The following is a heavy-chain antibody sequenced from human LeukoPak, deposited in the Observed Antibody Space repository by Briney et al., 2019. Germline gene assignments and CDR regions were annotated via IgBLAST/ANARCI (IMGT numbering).Heavy chain of an antibody. J-gene: IGHJ6*03. CDR2: MNPNSGNT. CDR1: GYTFTSYD. CDR3: ARVSRPRLPEPNYYYMDV. D-gene: IGHD1-14*01. Sequence: ASVKVSCKASGYTFTSYDINWVRQATGQGLEWMGWMNPNSGNTGYAQKFQGRVTITRNTSISTAYMELSSLRSEDTAVYYCARVSRPRLPEPNYYYMDVWGKGTTVTVSS. V-gene: IGHV1-8*03.